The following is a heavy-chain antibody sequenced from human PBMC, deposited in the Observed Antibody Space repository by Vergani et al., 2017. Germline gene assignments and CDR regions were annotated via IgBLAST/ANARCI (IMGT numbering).Heavy chain of an antibody. J-gene: IGHJ4*02. Sequence: QVQLQESGPGLVKPSETLSLTCTVSGGSISSHYWSWIRQPPGKGLDWIGYIYTSGSTNYNPSLKSRVTISVDTSKNQFSLKLSSVTAADTAVYYCARPRGSYVYAFDYWGQGTLVTVSS. CDR3: ARPRGSYVYAFDY. CDR1: GGSISSHY. V-gene: IGHV4-4*08. D-gene: IGHD1-26*01. CDR2: IYTSGST.